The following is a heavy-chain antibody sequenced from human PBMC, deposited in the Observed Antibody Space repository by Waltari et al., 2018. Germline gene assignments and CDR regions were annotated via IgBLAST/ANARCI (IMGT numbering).Heavy chain of an antibody. CDR2: IYTSGST. D-gene: IGHD3-22*01. Sequence: QVQLQESGPGLVKPSQTLSLTCTASGCPISSVSYYWSWIRHPAGKGLEWSGRIYTSGSTNYNPSLKSRVTISVDTSKNQFSLKLSSVTAADTAVYYCARDSPYDSSGYYFYYWGQGTLVTVSS. V-gene: IGHV4-61*02. CDR1: GCPISSVSYY. CDR3: ARDSPYDSSGYYFYY. J-gene: IGHJ4*02.